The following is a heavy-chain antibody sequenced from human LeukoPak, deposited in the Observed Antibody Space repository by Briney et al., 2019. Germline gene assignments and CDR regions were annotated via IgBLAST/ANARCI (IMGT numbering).Heavy chain of an antibody. CDR1: GGSFSGYY. D-gene: IGHD6-13*01. J-gene: IGHJ5*02. Sequence: PSETLSLTCAVYGGSFSGYYWSWIRQPPGKGLEWIGEINHSGSTNYNPSLKSRVTISVDTSKNQFSLKLSSVTAADTAVYYCARGDSSSWSLPGFDHWGQGTLVTVSS. V-gene: IGHV4-34*01. CDR3: ARGDSSSWSLPGFDH. CDR2: INHSGST.